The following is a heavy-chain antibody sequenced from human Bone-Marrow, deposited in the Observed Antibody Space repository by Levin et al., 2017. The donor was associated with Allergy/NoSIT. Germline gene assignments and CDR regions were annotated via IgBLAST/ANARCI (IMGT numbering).Heavy chain of an antibody. CDR2: LWYDGITK. D-gene: IGHD3-10*01. J-gene: IGHJ5*02. Sequence: GESLKISCAASGFNLSTYGMHWVRQAPGKGLEWVAVLWYDGITKYYADSVRGRFTISRDTFKNTVFLQMNSLRAEDTALYYCAGADGEGWLDPWGQGTLVTVSS. CDR1: GFNLSTYG. CDR3: AGADGEGWLDP. V-gene: IGHV3-33*03.